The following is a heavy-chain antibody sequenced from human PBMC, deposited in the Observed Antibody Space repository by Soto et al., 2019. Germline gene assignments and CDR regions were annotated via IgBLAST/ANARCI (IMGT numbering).Heavy chain of an antibody. V-gene: IGHV4-39*01. J-gene: IGHJ4*02. CDR2: IYYSGST. CDR1: GGSISSSSYY. D-gene: IGHD2-15*01. Sequence: SETLSLTCTVSGGSISSSSYYWGWIRQPPGKGLEWIGSIYYSGSTYYNPSLKSRVTISVDTSKNQFSLNLSSVTAADTAVYYCATAHGGLRGWGFDYWGQGTLVTVSS. CDR3: ATAHGGLRGWGFDY.